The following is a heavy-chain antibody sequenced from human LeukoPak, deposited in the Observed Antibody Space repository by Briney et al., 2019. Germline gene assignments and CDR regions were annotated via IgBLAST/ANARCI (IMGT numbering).Heavy chain of an antibody. CDR3: ARDGDYGGNSGWFDP. Sequence: PSETLSLTCTVSGXSISSGPNLWGWIRQPPGKGLEWIGSIHYSGTTHYNLSLKSRVTISVDTSKNQFSLRLSSVTAADTAVYYCARDGDYGGNSGWFDPWGQGTLVTVSS. CDR1: GXSISSGPNL. J-gene: IGHJ5*02. D-gene: IGHD4-23*01. V-gene: IGHV4-39*02. CDR2: IHYSGTT.